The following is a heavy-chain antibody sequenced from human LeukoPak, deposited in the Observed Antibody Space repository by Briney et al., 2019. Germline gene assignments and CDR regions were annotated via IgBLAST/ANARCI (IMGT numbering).Heavy chain of an antibody. Sequence: GGSLRLSCAASGFTFTNYWMSWVRQAPGKGLEWVSYISSSGSTIYYADSVKGRFTISRDNAKNSLYLQMNSLRAEDTAVYYCAGGYCSGGSCYGALIDYWGQGTLVTVSS. CDR3: AGGYCSGGSCYGALIDY. V-gene: IGHV3-11*04. CDR2: ISSSGSTI. CDR1: GFTFTNYW. J-gene: IGHJ4*02. D-gene: IGHD2-15*01.